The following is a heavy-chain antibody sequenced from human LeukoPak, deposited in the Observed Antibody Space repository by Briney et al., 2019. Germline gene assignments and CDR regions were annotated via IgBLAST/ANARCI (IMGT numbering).Heavy chain of an antibody. CDR3: ARVTAYCGGDCYSDY. V-gene: IGHV1-8*02. D-gene: IGHD2-21*02. CDR1: GYTFTGYY. J-gene: IGHJ4*02. Sequence: ASVKVSCKASGYTFTGYYMHWVRQAPGQGLEWMGWMNPNSGNTGYAQKFQGRATMTRNTSISTAYMELSSLRSEDTAVYYCARVTAYCGGDCYSDYWGQGTLVTVSS. CDR2: MNPNSGNT.